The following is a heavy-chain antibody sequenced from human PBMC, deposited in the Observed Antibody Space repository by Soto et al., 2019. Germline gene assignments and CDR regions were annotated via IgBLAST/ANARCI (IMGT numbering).Heavy chain of an antibody. V-gene: IGHV3-23*01. J-gene: IGHJ4*02. D-gene: IGHD6-19*01. CDR3: AKDLLSLLSPGSGWPRRDPFDY. Sequence: EVQLLESGGGLVQPGGSLRLSCAASGFTFSSYAMSWVRQAPGKWLEWVSAISGSGGSTYYADSVKGRFTISRDNTKNTLYLQMNSLRAEDTAVYYCAKDLLSLLSPGSGWPRRDPFDYWGQGTLVTVSS. CDR1: GFTFSSYA. CDR2: ISGSGGST.